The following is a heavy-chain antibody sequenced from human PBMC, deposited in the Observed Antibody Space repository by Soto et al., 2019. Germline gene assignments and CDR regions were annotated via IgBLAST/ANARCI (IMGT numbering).Heavy chain of an antibody. CDR3: TTTMVRGVNH. CDR2: IKSKTDGETT. CDR1: SFTFTNAW. J-gene: IGHJ5*02. V-gene: IGHV3-15*07. Sequence: GGSLRLSCAASSFTFTNAWMNWVRQAQGKGLEWVGRIKSKTDGETTDYAAPVKGRFTISRDDSKNTLYLQMNSLKTEDTAVYYCTTTMVRGVNHWGQGTLVTVSS. D-gene: IGHD3-10*01.